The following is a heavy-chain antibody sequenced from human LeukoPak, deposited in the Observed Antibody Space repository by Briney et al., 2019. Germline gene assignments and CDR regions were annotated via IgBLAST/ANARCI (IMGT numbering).Heavy chain of an antibody. V-gene: IGHV1-8*01. J-gene: IGHJ4*02. CDR2: MNPNSGNT. Sequence: ASVKVSCKASGYMSTSYDINWVRQATGQGLEWLGWMNPNSGNTGYVQKFQGRVAMTRNTSISTAYMELSSLRSEDTAVYYCARGPGLRCSGGSCYFDNWGQGTLVTVSS. D-gene: IGHD2-15*01. CDR3: ARGPGLRCSGGSCYFDN. CDR1: GYMSTSYD.